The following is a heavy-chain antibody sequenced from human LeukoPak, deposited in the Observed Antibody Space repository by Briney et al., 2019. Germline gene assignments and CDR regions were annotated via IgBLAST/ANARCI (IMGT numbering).Heavy chain of an antibody. J-gene: IGHJ4*02. Sequence: PGRSLRLSCAASGFTFSSYAMHWVRQAPGKGVEWVAVISYDGSNKYYADSVKGRFTISRDNSKNTLYLQMNSLRAEDTAVYYCASIYGSGSYHPGTDYWGQGTLVTVSS. D-gene: IGHD3-10*01. CDR3: ASIYGSGSYHPGTDY. V-gene: IGHV3-30*04. CDR1: GFTFSSYA. CDR2: ISYDGSNK.